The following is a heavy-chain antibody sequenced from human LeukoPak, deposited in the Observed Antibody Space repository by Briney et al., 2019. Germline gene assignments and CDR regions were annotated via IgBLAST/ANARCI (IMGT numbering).Heavy chain of an antibody. CDR2: IIPIFGTA. V-gene: IGHV1-69*06. CDR3: ARGRRYDSSGYYYGNYYYYYMDV. D-gene: IGHD3-22*01. Sequence: SVKVSCKASGGTFSSYAISWVRQAPGQGLEWMGGIIPIFGTANYAQKFQGRVTITADKSTSTAYMELSSLRSEDTAVYYCARGRRYDSSGYYYGNYYYYYMDVWGKGTTVTVSS. J-gene: IGHJ6*03. CDR1: GGTFSSYA.